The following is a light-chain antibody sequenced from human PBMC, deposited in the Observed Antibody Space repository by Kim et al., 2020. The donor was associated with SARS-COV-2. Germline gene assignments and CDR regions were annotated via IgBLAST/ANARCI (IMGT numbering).Light chain of an antibody. CDR1: SDNVGNKG. CDR3: SAWDSGLSAVV. J-gene: IGLJ3*02. Sequence: QAATLTCTGNSDNVGNKGAAWMQQHQGHPPKLLFYRNNNRPSGISERFSASRSGNTASLTITGLQPEDEADYYCSAWDSGLSAVVFGGGTKLTVL. V-gene: IGLV10-54*01. CDR2: RNN.